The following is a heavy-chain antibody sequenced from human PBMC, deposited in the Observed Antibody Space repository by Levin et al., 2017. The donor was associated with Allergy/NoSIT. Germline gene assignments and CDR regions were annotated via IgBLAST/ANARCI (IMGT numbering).Heavy chain of an antibody. J-gene: IGHJ4*02. D-gene: IGHD1-26*01. CDR3: AKGGTDYIYYSDY. Sequence: GESLKISCAASGFTFSTNAMSWVRQAPGKGLEWVSSISASAGSTYYADSVKGRFSISRDNSKNTLHLQMNSLRAEDTGVYYCAKGGTDYIYYSDYWGQGTLVTVSS. CDR2: ISASAGST. V-gene: IGHV3-23*01. CDR1: GFTFSTNA.